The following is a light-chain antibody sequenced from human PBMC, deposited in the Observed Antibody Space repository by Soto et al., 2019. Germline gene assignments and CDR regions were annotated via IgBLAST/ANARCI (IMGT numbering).Light chain of an antibody. CDR2: DVT. V-gene: IGLV2-14*01. CDR3: NSFSSSSPPSYV. CDR1: SSDVGGYNY. J-gene: IGLJ1*01. Sequence: QSVLTQPASVSGSPGQSITISCTGTSSDVGGYNYVSWYQQHPGKAPKLVIYDVTIRPSGVSNRFSGSKSGNTASLTISGLQAEDEADYYCNSFSSSSPPSYVFGTGTKLTVL.